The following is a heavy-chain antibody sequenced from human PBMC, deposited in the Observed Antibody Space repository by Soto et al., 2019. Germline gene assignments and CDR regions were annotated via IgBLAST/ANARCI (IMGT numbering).Heavy chain of an antibody. CDR3: ARDNDRLQLGGNYYYILDV. J-gene: IGHJ6*02. CDR1: GGTFSSSA. CDR2: IIPLFRTP. D-gene: IGHD4-4*01. V-gene: IGHV1-69*05. Sequence: QVQLVQSGAEMKEPGSSVKVSCKTSGGTFSSSAISWLRQAPGQGLEWMGGIIPLFRTPDYAQKFQGRVTXAXDXXPRTAYRELSSLRSEDTAVYYCARDNDRLQLGGNYYYILDVWGQGTTITVSS.